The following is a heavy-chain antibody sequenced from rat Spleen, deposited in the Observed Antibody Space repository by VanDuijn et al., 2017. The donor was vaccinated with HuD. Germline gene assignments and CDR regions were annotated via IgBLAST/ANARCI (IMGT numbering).Heavy chain of an antibody. V-gene: IGHV5-19*01. CDR2: ITNTGGST. CDR1: GFTLSDYV. Sequence: EVQLVESGGGLVQPGRSLKLSCAASGFTLSDYVMHWIRQAPTKGLEWVASITNTGGSTYYPDSVKGRFTISRDNAKSTLYLQMDSLRSEDTATYYCTTLRWDYFDSWGQGVMVTVSS. J-gene: IGHJ2*01. CDR3: TTLRWDYFDS. D-gene: IGHD1-5*01.